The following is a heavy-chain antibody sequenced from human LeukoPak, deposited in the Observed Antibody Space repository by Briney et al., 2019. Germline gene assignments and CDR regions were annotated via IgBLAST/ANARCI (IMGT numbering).Heavy chain of an antibody. J-gene: IGHJ4*02. Sequence: PGGSLRLSLAPSGFTFRSYAMSWVGQAPGKGLEGVSAISGRGGSTYYADSVKGRFTISRDNSKNTLYLQMNSLRAEDTAVYYCAKSAARYFDWSHFDYWGQGTLVTVSS. D-gene: IGHD3-9*01. CDR1: GFTFRSYA. V-gene: IGHV3-23*01. CDR3: AKSAARYFDWSHFDY. CDR2: ISGRGGST.